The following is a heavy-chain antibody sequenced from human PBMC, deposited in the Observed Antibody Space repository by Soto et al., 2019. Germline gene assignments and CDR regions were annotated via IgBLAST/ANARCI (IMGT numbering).Heavy chain of an antibody. D-gene: IGHD2-15*01. J-gene: IGHJ4*02. Sequence: WGSLRLSCAAAGFNFNIYAMSRVRQAPGRGLECVSGISGNGGVAYYADSVKGRFTISRDNSKNTLNLQMNGLRAEDTATYYCAHRRVAIPTFDFWGQGTLVTVSS. CDR2: ISGNGGVA. CDR3: AHRRVAIPTFDF. CDR1: GFNFNIYA. V-gene: IGHV3-23*01.